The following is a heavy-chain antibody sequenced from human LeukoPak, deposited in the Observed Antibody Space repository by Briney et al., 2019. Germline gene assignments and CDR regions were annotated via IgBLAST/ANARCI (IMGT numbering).Heavy chain of an antibody. Sequence: ASVKVSCRASGYTFTSYYMHWVRQAPGQGLEWVGIINPSGGSTSYAQKFQGRVTMTRDTSTSTVYMELSSLRSEDTAVYYCARKRSSSSSAGPGYFDLWGRGTLVTVSS. CDR1: GYTFTSYY. CDR3: ARKRSSSSSAGPGYFDL. D-gene: IGHD6-6*01. J-gene: IGHJ2*01. V-gene: IGHV1-46*01. CDR2: INPSGGST.